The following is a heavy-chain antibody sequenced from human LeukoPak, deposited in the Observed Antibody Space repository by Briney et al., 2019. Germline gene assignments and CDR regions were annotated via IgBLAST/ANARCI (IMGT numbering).Heavy chain of an antibody. Sequence: ASVTVSCMSSGYTFTSYDINWVRQATGQGLEWMGWMNPNSGNTGYAQKFQGRVTMTRNTSISTAYMELSSLRSEDTAVYYCARGGRIAAAGPYYYYGMDVWGQGTTVTVSS. CDR3: ARGGRIAAAGPYYYYGMDV. V-gene: IGHV1-8*01. J-gene: IGHJ6*02. D-gene: IGHD6-13*01. CDR1: GYTFTSYD. CDR2: MNPNSGNT.